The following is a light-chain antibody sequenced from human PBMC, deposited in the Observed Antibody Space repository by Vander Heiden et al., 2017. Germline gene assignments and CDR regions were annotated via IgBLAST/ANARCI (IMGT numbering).Light chain of an antibody. CDR1: SMVVSGYNY. Sequence: QPALTQPDSASGSSGQSISFSCTRTSMVVSGYNYVSWYQQHPGKAPKLMIYDVRNRPSGGSNRFSGSKSGNTASLTISGLQDEDEADYYCSSYTSSSTGVFGGGTKLTVL. CDR3: SSYTSSSTGV. J-gene: IGLJ2*01. V-gene: IGLV2-14*03. CDR2: DVR.